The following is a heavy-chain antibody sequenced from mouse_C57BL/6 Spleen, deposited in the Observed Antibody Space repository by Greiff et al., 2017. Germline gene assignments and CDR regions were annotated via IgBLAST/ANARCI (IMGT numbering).Heavy chain of an antibody. CDR2: IYPRDGST. CDR3: ARDYGSSLFAY. CDR1: GYTFTSYD. V-gene: IGHV1-85*01. D-gene: IGHD1-1*01. J-gene: IGHJ3*01. Sequence: VKLVESGPELVKPGASVKLSCKASGYTFTSYDINWVKQRPGQGLEWIGWIYPRDGSTKYNEKFKGKATLTVDTSSSTAYMELHSLTSEDSAVYFCARDYGSSLFAYWGQGTLVIVSA.